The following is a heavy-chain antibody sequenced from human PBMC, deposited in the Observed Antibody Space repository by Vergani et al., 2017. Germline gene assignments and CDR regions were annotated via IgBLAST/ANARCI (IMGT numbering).Heavy chain of an antibody. CDR3: ARGEQWLDPGAYFDY. CDR1: GYTFTSYG. D-gene: IGHD6-19*01. J-gene: IGHJ4*02. Sequence: QVQLVQSGAEVKKPGASVKVSCKASGYTFTSYGISWVRQAPGQGLEWMGWISAYNGNTNYAQKLQGRVTMTTDKSTSTAYMELRSLRSEDTAVYYCARGEQWLDPGAYFDYWGQGTLVTVSS. V-gene: IGHV1-18*01. CDR2: ISAYNGNT.